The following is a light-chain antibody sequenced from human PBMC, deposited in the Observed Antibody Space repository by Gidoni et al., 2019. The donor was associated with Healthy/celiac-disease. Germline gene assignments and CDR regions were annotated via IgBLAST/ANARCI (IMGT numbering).Light chain of an antibody. CDR2: TAS. V-gene: IGKV1-5*03. J-gene: IGKJ1*01. Sequence: DIQMPQSPSTLSASVGDRVTIPCRASQSISSWLAWYQQKPGKAPKLLIYTASSLESGVPSRFSGSGSGTEFTLTISSLQPDDFATYYCQQYNSYPWTFGQGTKVEIK. CDR3: QQYNSYPWT. CDR1: QSISSW.